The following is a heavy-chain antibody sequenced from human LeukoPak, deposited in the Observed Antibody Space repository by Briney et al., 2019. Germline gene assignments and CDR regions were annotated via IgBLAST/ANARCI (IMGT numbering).Heavy chain of an antibody. CDR3: ARGGSSWYELDI. D-gene: IGHD6-13*01. Sequence: GESLKISCKGSGYTFTNYWIGWVRQMAGKGLEWMGITYPGDSETRYSPSFQGQVTISVDKSISTAYLQWSSLKASDSAMYYCARGGSSWYELDIWGQGTMVTVSS. J-gene: IGHJ3*02. CDR1: GYTFTNYW. V-gene: IGHV5-51*01. CDR2: TYPGDSET.